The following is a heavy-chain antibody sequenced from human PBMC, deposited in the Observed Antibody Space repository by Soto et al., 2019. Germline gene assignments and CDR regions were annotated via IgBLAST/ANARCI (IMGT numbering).Heavy chain of an antibody. J-gene: IGHJ4*02. CDR3: ATGQNYYDSSRFDY. CDR2: FDPEDGET. D-gene: IGHD3-22*01. Sequence: ASVKVSCKVSGYTLTELSMHWVRQAPGKGLEWMGGFDPEDGETIYAQKIQGRVTMTEDTSTDTAYMELSSLRSEDTAVYNCATGQNYYDSSRFDYWGQGTLVTVSS. V-gene: IGHV1-24*01. CDR1: GYTLTELS.